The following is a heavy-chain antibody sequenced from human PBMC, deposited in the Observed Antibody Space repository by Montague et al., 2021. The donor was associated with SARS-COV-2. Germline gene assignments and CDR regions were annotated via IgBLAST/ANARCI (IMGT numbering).Heavy chain of an antibody. D-gene: IGHD6-13*01. CDR2: IYNRGTT. CDR1: DDSLSNYF. V-gene: IGHV4-59*01. Sequence: SETLSLTCTVSDDSLSNYFWGWIRQPPGKGLEWIGNIYNRGTTNXNPSLKSRVSLSIDKSKNQFSLNLTSVTAADTAVYYCARVGSGYSSHLPSYFQHWGLSTLVTVSS. CDR3: ARVGSGYSSHLPSYFQH. J-gene: IGHJ1*01.